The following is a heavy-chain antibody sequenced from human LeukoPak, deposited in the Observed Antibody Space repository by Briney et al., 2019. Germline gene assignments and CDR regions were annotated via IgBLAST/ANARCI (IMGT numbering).Heavy chain of an antibody. CDR3: AKASSGWDFDY. J-gene: IGHJ4*02. D-gene: IGHD6-19*01. CDR1: RFTFSSYA. V-gene: IGHV3-23*01. Sequence: PGGSLRLSCAASRFTFSSYAMSWVRQAPGKGLEWVAAISGSGGSTYYAASVKGRFTISRDNSKNTLYLQMNSLRAEDTAVYYCAKASSGWDFDYWGQGTLVTVSS. CDR2: ISGSGGST.